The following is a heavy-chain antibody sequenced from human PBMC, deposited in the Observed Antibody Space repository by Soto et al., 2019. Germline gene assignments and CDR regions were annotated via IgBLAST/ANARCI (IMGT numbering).Heavy chain of an antibody. CDR1: GYSFPKYY. V-gene: IGHV5-10-1*01. D-gene: IGHD5-12*01. J-gene: IGHJ6*02. Sequence: GESLKISCKGSGYSFPKYYIGWVRQMPGKGLEWMGRIDPSDSYTNYSPSFQGHVTISADKSISTAYLQWSSLKASDTAMYYCARLAMATRRGYYGMDVWGQGTTVTVSS. CDR2: IDPSDSYT. CDR3: ARLAMATRRGYYGMDV.